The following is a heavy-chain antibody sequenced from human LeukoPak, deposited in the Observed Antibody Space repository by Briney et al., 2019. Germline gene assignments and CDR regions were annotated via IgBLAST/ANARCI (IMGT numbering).Heavy chain of an antibody. CDR3: ARDNFFSGNGFDI. V-gene: IGHV1-2*02. Sequence: ASVKVSCKASGYTFTDYYMHWVRQAPGQGLEWMGWINPHSGGTDHAQKFQGRVTMTRDTSISTAYMELSRLRSDDTAVYYCARDNFFSGNGFDIWGQGTMVTVSS. CDR1: GYTFTDYY. D-gene: IGHD4-23*01. CDR2: INPHSGGT. J-gene: IGHJ3*02.